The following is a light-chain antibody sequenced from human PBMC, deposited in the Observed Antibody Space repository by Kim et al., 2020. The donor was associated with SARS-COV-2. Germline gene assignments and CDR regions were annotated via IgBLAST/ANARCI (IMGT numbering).Light chain of an antibody. Sequence: PGGTVTTPCASNTGIVTSTYYANWFQLKPGQAPRALYNTNNNHSWTPARFSGSLLGGKAALTLSGAQPEDEAVYFCLLYHVGALVFGGGTQLTVL. CDR3: LLYHVGALV. CDR2: NTN. V-gene: IGLV7-43*01. J-gene: IGLJ2*01. CDR1: TGIVTSTYY.